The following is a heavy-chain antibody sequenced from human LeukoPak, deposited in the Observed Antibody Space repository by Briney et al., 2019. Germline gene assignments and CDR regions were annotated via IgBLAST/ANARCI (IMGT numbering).Heavy chain of an antibody. CDR3: AGTRRYCSGGSCYNWFDP. Sequence: SETLSLTCTVSGGSISSDTYSWSWIRQPAGKGLEWIGRIYASGNSNYNASLKSRVTISIDTSKNQFSLRLNSVIATDTAVYYCAGTRRYCSGGSCYNWFDPWGQGILVTVSS. D-gene: IGHD2-15*01. CDR1: GGSISSDTYS. V-gene: IGHV4-61*02. CDR2: IYASGNS. J-gene: IGHJ5*02.